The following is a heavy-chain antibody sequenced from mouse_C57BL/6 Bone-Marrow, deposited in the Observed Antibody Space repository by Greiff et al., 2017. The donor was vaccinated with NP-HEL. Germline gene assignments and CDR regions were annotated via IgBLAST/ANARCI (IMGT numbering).Heavy chain of an antibody. CDR3: ARGDYYGSSYVGTDY. Sequence: VQLQQSGAELVRPGTSVKVSCKASGYAFTNYLIEWVKQRPGQGLEWIGVINPGSGGTNYNEKFKGKATLTADKSSSTAYMQLSSLTSEDSAVDFCARGDYYGSSYVGTDYWGQGTTLTVSS. CDR2: INPGSGGT. CDR1: GYAFTNYL. D-gene: IGHD1-1*01. J-gene: IGHJ2*01. V-gene: IGHV1-54*01.